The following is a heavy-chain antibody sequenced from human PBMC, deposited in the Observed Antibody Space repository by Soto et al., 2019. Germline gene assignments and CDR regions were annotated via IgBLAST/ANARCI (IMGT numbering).Heavy chain of an antibody. V-gene: IGHV4-34*01. CDR1: GGSFSGYY. J-gene: IGHJ5*01. CDR2: INHSGST. Sequence: SETLSLTCVVYGGSFSGYYWSWIRQSPGKGLEWIGEINHSGSTNYNPSLKSRVTISVDTSKNQFSLKLSSVTAADTAVYYCARVGPWVPYYYDSSPYTFENWFDSCGQGTLVTVSS. CDR3: ARVGPWVPYYYDSSPYTFENWFDS. D-gene: IGHD3-22*01.